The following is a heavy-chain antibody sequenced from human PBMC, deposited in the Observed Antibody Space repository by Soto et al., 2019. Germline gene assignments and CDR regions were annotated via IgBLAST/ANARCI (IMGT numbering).Heavy chain of an antibody. J-gene: IGHJ4*02. V-gene: IGHV4-59*01. Sequence: SETLSLTCTVSGGSISSYYWSWIRQPPGKGLEWIGYIYYSGSTNYNPSLKSRVNISVDTSKNQFSLKLSSVTAADTAVYYCARAYGDYVFDYWGQGTLVTVS. D-gene: IGHD4-17*01. CDR1: GGSISSYY. CDR3: ARAYGDYVFDY. CDR2: IYYSGST.